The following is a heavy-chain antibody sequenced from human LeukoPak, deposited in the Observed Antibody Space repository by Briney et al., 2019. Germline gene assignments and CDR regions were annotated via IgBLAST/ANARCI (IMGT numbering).Heavy chain of an antibody. Sequence: SSETLSLTCAVYGGSFSGYYWSWIRQPPGKGLEWIGEINQSGSTNYNPSLKSRVTISVDTSKNQFSLKLSSVTAADTAVYYCARHLTLNTQMAAPDAFD. J-gene: IGHJ3*01. CDR1: GGSFSGYY. CDR3: ARHLTLNTQMAAPDAFD. D-gene: IGHD2-8*01. CDR2: INQSGST. V-gene: IGHV4-34*01.